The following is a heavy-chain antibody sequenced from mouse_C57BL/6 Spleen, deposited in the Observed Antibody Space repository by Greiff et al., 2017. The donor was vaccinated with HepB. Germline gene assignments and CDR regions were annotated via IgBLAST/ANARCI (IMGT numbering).Heavy chain of an antibody. V-gene: IGHV14-4*01. CDR2: IDPENGDT. D-gene: IGHD1-1*01. CDR1: GFNIKDDY. J-gene: IGHJ3*01. CDR3: TTPGSSYWAWFAY. Sequence: VQLQQSGAELVRPGASVKLSCTASGFNIKDDYMHWVKQRPEQGLEWIGWIDPENGDTEYASKFQGKATITADTSSNTAYLQLSSLTSEDTAVYYCTTPGSSYWAWFAYWGQGTLVTVSA.